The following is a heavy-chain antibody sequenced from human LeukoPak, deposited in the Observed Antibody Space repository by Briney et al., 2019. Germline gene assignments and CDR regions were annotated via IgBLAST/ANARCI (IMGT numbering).Heavy chain of an antibody. V-gene: IGHV3-23*01. J-gene: IGHJ4*02. D-gene: IGHD6-6*01. Sequence: GGSLRLPCAASGFTFSSYAMSWVRQAPGKGLEWVSAISGSGGSTYYADSVKGRFTISRDNSENTLYLQMNSLRAEDTAVYYCAKATYSSSYYFDYWGQGTLVTVSS. CDR2: ISGSGGST. CDR1: GFTFSSYA. CDR3: AKATYSSSYYFDY.